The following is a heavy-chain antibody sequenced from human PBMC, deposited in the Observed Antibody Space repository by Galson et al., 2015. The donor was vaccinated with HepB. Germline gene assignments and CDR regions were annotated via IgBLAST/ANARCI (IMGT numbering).Heavy chain of an antibody. Sequence: CAISGDSVSSNSAAWNWIRQSPSRGLEWLGRTYYRSKWYNDYAVSVKSRITINPDTSKNQFSLQLNSVTPEDTAVYYCARGPRHCSGGSCYSWVRYYYGMDVWGQGTTVTVSS. V-gene: IGHV6-1*01. CDR1: GDSVSSNSAA. J-gene: IGHJ6*02. D-gene: IGHD2-15*01. CDR3: ARGPRHCSGGSCYSWVRYYYGMDV. CDR2: TYYRSKWYN.